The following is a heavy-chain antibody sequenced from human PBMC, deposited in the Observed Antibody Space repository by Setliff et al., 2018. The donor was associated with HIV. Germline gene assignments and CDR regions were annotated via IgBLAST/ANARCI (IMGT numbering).Heavy chain of an antibody. J-gene: IGHJ6*03. Sequence: GGSLRLSCAAAGFIFSDYGIHWVRQAPGKGLEWVAVIYNDGVNRYFGDFVEGRFTISRDNDRNSLYLQMNGLRAEDTAVYYCARGPTTVTNYYYYYMDVWGKGTTVTVSS. D-gene: IGHD4-17*01. CDR3: ARGPTTVTNYYYYYMDV. V-gene: IGHV3-33*01. CDR2: IYNDGVNR. CDR1: GFIFSDYG.